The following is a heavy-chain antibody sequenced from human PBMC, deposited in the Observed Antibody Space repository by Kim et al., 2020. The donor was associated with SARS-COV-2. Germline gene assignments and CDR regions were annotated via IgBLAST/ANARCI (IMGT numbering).Heavy chain of an antibody. CDR2: GRST. Sequence: GRSTSYADSVKGRFTIARDHAKNTLYLQMNSLRAEDTAVYYCASGLTPGQYWGQGTLVTVSS. CDR3: ASGLTPGQY. J-gene: IGHJ4*02. V-gene: IGHV3-74*01. D-gene: IGHD2-15*01.